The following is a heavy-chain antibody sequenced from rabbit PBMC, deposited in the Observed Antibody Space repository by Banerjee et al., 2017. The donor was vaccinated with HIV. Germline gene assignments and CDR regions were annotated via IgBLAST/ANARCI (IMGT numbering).Heavy chain of an antibody. V-gene: IGHV1S45*01. CDR2: INTNSGNA. J-gene: IGHJ4*01. CDR3: ARVGYAGYAGYGYGVFNL. D-gene: IGHD6-1*01. Sequence: QEQLEESGGDLVKPEGSLTLTCKASGFSFSNKYVMCWVRQAPGKGLEWIACINTNSGNAVYASWAKGRFTISKTSSTTVTLQMTSLTAADTATYFCARVGYAGYAGYGYGVFNLWGPGTLVTVS. CDR1: GFSFSNKYV.